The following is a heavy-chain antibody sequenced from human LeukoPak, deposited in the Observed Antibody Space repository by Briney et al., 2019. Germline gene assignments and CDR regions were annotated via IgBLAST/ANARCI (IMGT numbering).Heavy chain of an antibody. D-gene: IGHD2-2*01. CDR1: GGSISSYY. CDR2: IYTSGST. J-gene: IGHJ4*02. Sequence: PSETLSLTCTVSGGSISSYYWSWIRQPAGKGLEWIGRIYTSGSTNYNPSLKSRVTMSVDTSKNQFSLKLSSVTAADTAVYYCARDRCSSTSCPFDYWGQGTLVTVSP. CDR3: ARDRCSSTSCPFDY. V-gene: IGHV4-4*07.